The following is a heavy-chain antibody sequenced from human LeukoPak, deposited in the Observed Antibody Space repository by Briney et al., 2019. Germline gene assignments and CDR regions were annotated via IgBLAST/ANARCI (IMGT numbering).Heavy chain of an antibody. J-gene: IGHJ6*02. CDR3: ARENFYGMDV. Sequence: GGSLTLSCAASGFTFSRYWMNWVRQAPGKGLVWFSRINSDGSTTRYADSVKGRFTISRDNAKNTMYLQMNSLRAEDTAVYYCARENFYGMDVWGQGTTVTVSS. CDR1: GFTFSRYW. CDR2: INSDGSTT. V-gene: IGHV3-74*01.